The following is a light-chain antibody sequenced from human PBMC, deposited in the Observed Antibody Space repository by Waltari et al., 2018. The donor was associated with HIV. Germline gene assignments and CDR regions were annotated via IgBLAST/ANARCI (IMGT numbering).Light chain of an antibody. CDR1: QNVDSW. CDR3: QQYNSDFYT. CDR2: KAS. V-gene: IGKV1-5*03. J-gene: IGKJ2*01. Sequence: IQITQSPSTLSASVLARVTLTCRASQNVDSWLAWYQQRPGKAPKLLIYKASTLQDGVPARCTGSGSGTNFTLTINSLHPDDFATYYCQQYNSDFYTFGLGTRLDLK.